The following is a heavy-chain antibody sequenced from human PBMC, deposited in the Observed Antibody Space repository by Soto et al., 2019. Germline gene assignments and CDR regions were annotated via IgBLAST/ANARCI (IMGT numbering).Heavy chain of an antibody. V-gene: IGHV4-39*01. D-gene: IGHD3-9*01. CDR1: GGSISSSSYY. Sequence: QLQLQESGPGLVKPSETLSLTCTVSGGSISSSSYYWGWIRQPPGKGLEWIGSNYYSGSTNYNPCHKRRVTISVDTSKNQFSLKLSSVTAADPAVYYCARLTDYWGQGTLVTVSS. CDR3: ARLTDY. J-gene: IGHJ4*02. CDR2: NYYSGST.